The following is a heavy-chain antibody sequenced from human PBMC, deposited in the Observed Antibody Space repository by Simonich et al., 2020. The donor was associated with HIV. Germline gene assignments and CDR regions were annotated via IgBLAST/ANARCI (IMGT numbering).Heavy chain of an antibody. CDR2: INHSGIT. V-gene: IGHV4-34*01. J-gene: IGHJ4*02. Sequence: QVQLQQWGAGLLKPSETLSLTFAVYGGSFSGYSWSWIRQPPGKGLDWIGEINHSGITNYKSSLNSRATISVDKSKNQFSLKLSSVTAADTAIYYCARRDRELILYFDYWGQGNLVTVSS. CDR1: GGSFSGYS. D-gene: IGHD3-3*01. CDR3: ARRDRELILYFDY.